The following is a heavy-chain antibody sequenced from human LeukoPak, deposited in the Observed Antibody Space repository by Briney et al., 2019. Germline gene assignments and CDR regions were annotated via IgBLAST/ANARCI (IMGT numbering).Heavy chain of an antibody. D-gene: IGHD1-26*01. J-gene: IGHJ5*02. V-gene: IGHV4-59*01. CDR3: ARHARGSYASWFDP. CDR1: GGSISSYY. CDR2: IYYSGST. Sequence: PSETLSLTCTVSGGSISSYYWSWIRQPPGKGLEWIGYIYYSGSTNYNPSLKSRVTISVDTSKNQFSLKLSSVTAADTAVYYCARHARGSYASWFDPWGQGTLVTVSS.